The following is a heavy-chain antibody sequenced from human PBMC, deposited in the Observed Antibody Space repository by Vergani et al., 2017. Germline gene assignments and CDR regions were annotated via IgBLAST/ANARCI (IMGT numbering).Heavy chain of an antibody. CDR3: ARDLRLLYNRFDP. CDR1: GFTFNQYG. D-gene: IGHD1-14*01. CDR2: TWYDGNNK. Sequence: QVQLVESGGGVVQPGRSLRLSCAASGFTFNQYGMHWVRQAPGKGLEWVAVTWYDGNNKQYADSVKGRVTISRDNSKSTMYLQMNSLRDEDTGVYYCARDLRLLYNRFDPWGLGTMVTVSS. J-gene: IGHJ5*02. V-gene: IGHV3-33*01.